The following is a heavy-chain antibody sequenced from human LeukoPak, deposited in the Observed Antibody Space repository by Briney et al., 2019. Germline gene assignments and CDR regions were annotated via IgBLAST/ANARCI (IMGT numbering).Heavy chain of an antibody. D-gene: IGHD3-22*01. CDR1: GGSISSTNYY. Sequence: SETLSLTCTVSGGSISSTNYYWGWIRQPPGKGLEWIGSSYYSGSTYYNPSLRSRVTISVDTSKNQFSLRLSSVTAANTAVYYCARDNYDTMGEAFDIWGQGTMVTVSS. J-gene: IGHJ3*02. CDR2: SYYSGST. CDR3: ARDNYDTMGEAFDI. V-gene: IGHV4-39*07.